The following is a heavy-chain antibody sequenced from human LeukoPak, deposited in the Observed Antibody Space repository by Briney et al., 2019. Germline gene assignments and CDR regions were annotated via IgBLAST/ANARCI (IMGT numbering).Heavy chain of an antibody. D-gene: IGHD3-22*01. CDR1: GFTFSSYW. V-gene: IGHV3-74*01. CDR2: IASDGSST. CDR3: ARDPGYDSSGYYFGDY. Sequence: GGSLRLSCAASGFTFSSYWMNWVRQAPGKGLVWVSRIASDGSSTTYADSVKGRFSISRDNAKNSLYLQMNSLRAEDTAVYYCARDPGYDSSGYYFGDYWGQGTLVTVSS. J-gene: IGHJ4*02.